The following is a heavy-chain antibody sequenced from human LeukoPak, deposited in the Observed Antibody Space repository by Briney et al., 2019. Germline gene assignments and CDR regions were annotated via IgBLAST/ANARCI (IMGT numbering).Heavy chain of an antibody. CDR2: IYYSGST. V-gene: IGHV4-30-4*08. Sequence: SETLSLTCTVSGGSLSSGDYYWRWIRQPPGKGLEWIGYIYYSGSTYYNPSLKSRVTISVDTSKNQFSLKLSSVTAADTAVYYCARGGTNIVVVPAATHFDYWGQGTLVTVSS. D-gene: IGHD2-2*01. CDR1: GGSLSSGDYY. J-gene: IGHJ4*02. CDR3: ARGGTNIVVVPAATHFDY.